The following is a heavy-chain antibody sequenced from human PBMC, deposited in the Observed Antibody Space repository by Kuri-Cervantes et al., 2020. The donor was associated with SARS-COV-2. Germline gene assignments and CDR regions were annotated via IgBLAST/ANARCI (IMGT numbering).Heavy chain of an antibody. V-gene: IGHV3-33*01. CDR2: IWYDGSNK. D-gene: IGHD4-17*01. CDR3: VREDYGDYVKMLRYYFDY. Sequence: SLNISCTSAGFDFRSYGMHWGRQAPGKGLEWVAVIWYDGSNKYYADSVKGRFTVSRDNYRNTVYLQMNSLRAEDTAVYYCVREDYGDYVKMLRYYFDYWGQGTLVTVSS. J-gene: IGHJ4*02. CDR1: GFDFRSYG.